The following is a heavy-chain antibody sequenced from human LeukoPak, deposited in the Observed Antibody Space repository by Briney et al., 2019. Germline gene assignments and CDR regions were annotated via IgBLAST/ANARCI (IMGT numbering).Heavy chain of an antibody. CDR1: GFTFSSYW. V-gene: IGHV3-7*04. Sequence: GGSLRLSCAASGFTFSSYWMSWVRQAPGKGLEWVAIIKQDGTEKYYEDSVKGRFTISRDNAKDSLYLQMSSLRAEDTAVYYCARGVGATHFDYWGQGTLVTVSS. CDR3: ARGVGATHFDY. D-gene: IGHD1-26*01. CDR2: IKQDGTEK. J-gene: IGHJ4*02.